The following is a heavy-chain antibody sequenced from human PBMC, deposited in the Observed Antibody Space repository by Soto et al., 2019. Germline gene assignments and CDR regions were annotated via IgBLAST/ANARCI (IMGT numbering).Heavy chain of an antibody. V-gene: IGHV3-11*01. J-gene: IGHJ4*02. CDR2: ISGDGTTI. CDR1: GFRFSDHY. D-gene: IGHD3-10*01. Sequence: LRLSCAASGFRFSDHYMTWIRQAPGKGLEWVSKISGDGTTIYYADSVKGRFTVSRDNAKNSVYLRMNSLRAEDTAVYYCASDPYYYASGFWGQGTLVTVSS. CDR3: ASDPYYYASGF.